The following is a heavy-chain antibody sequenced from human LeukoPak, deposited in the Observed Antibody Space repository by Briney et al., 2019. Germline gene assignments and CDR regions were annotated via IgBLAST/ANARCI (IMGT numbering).Heavy chain of an antibody. J-gene: IGHJ4*02. Sequence: RGSLRLSCAASGFTVSNNYMTWVRQGPGKGLESVSVINDGGRTFYADSVKGRFTISRDNTKNTLYLLMTSLRAEDTAVYYCAGAPETGHWGQGTLVTVSS. CDR1: GFTVSNNY. V-gene: IGHV3-66*01. CDR3: AGAPETGH. CDR2: INDGGRT. D-gene: IGHD5-24*01.